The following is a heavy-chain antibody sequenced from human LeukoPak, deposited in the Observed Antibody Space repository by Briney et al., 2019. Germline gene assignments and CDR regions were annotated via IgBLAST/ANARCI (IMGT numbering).Heavy chain of an antibody. CDR2: IYYSGST. V-gene: IGHV4-59*01. D-gene: IGHD2-15*01. CDR1: GGSISSYY. CDR3: ARVGGYCSGGSCYSGAFDI. J-gene: IGHJ3*02. Sequence: SETLSLTCTVSGGSISSYYWSWIRQPPGKGLEWIGYIYYSGSTNYNPSLKSRVTISVDTSKNQFSLKLSSVTAADTAVYYCARVGGYCSGGSCYSGAFDIWGQGTMVTVSS.